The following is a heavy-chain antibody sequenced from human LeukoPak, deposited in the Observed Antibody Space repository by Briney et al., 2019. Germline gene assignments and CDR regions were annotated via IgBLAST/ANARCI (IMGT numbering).Heavy chain of an antibody. Sequence: SETLSLTCAVYGGSFRGYYWSWIRQPPGEGLGWIGEINPGGNTNYNPSPKSRVTISVDTSKNQFSLKLTSVTAADTAVYYCARPDGAQTFPFDYWSLGTLVTVSS. CDR2: INPGGNT. J-gene: IGHJ4*02. CDR3: ARPDGAQTFPFDY. D-gene: IGHD4/OR15-4a*01. V-gene: IGHV4-34*01. CDR1: GGSFRGYY.